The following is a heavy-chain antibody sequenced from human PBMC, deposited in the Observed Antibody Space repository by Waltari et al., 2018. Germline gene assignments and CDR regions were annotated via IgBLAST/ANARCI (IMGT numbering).Heavy chain of an antibody. CDR2: IYSGGST. J-gene: IGHJ4*02. V-gene: IGHV3-53*01. D-gene: IGHD1-26*01. CDR1: GFTVSSNY. CDR3: ARVYSGSYYQED. Sequence: EVQLVESGGGLIQPGGSLRLSCAASGFTVSSNYMSWARQAPGKGLEWVSVIYSGGSTYYADSVKGRFTISRDNSKNTLYLQMNSLRAEDTAVYWCARVYSGSYYQEDWGQGTLVTVSS.